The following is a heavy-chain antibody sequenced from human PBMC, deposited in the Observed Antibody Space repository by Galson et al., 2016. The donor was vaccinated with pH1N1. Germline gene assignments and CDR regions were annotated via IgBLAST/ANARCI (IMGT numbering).Heavy chain of an antibody. V-gene: IGHV3-53*01. CDR1: GFLVTDRF. D-gene: IGHD4-17*01. J-gene: IGHJ5*02. CDR2: IYPGGGT. Sequence: SLRLSCAATGFLVTDRFMSWVRQAPGKRLEWVSIIYPGGGTYYADFAEGRFTISRDTSKNMLFLHMNDLRADDTALYYCAVDTVPNGADPWGQGTLVTVSS. CDR3: AVDTVPNGADP.